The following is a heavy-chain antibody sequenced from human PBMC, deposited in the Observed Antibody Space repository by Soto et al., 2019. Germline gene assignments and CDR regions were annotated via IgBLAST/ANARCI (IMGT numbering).Heavy chain of an antibody. CDR1: GFLVSRFG. D-gene: IGHD1-1*01. CDR3: SRDDEDDANGIDY. Sequence: QVQLVESGGGVVQPGTSRRLSCAASGFLVSRFGMHWVRQAPGKGLEWVAVIVNHGGRKDYADSVRGRFTISRDNSRNTLFLEMNSLRVKDTAIYYCSRDDEDDANGIDYWGQGTLVTVSS. V-gene: IGHV3-33*01. J-gene: IGHJ4*02. CDR2: IVNHGGRK.